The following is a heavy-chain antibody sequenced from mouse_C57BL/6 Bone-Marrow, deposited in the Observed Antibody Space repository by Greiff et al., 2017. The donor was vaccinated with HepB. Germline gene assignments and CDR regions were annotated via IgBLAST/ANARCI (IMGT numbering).Heavy chain of an antibody. CDR1: GYTFTGYW. CDR3: AREGAHYYGSCSAWFAY. D-gene: IGHD1-1*01. J-gene: IGHJ3*01. V-gene: IGHV1-9*01. Sequence: VQLQQSGAELMKPGASVKLSCKATGYTFTGYWIEWVKQRPGHGLEWIGEILPGSGSTNYNEKFKGKATFTADTSSNTAYMQLSSLTTEDSAIYYCAREGAHYYGSCSAWFAYWGQGTLGTVSA. CDR2: ILPGSGST.